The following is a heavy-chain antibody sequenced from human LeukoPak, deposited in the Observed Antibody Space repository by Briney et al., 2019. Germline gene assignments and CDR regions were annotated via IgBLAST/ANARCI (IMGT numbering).Heavy chain of an antibody. J-gene: IGHJ4*02. V-gene: IGHV3-30-3*01. Sequence: GGSLRLSCAASGFTFSTYAMHWVRQAPGKGLEWVAVISYDGSNKDYADSVKGRFTISRDNSKNTLCLQVNSLRAEDTAVYYCARDRYYGSGVYNHFDLWGQGTLVTVSP. CDR2: ISYDGSNK. CDR3: ARDRYYGSGVYNHFDL. CDR1: GFTFSTYA. D-gene: IGHD3-10*01.